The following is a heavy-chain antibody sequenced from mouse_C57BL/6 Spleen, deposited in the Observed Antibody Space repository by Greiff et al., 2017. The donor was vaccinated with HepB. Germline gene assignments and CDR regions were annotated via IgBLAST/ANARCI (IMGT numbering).Heavy chain of an antibody. Sequence: VQLQESGAELVKPGASVKLSCKASGYTFTSYWMQWVKQRPGQGLEWIGEIDPSDSYTNYNQKFKGKATLTVDTSSSTAYMQLSSLTSEDSAVYYCAVYSGFAYWGQGTLVTVSA. J-gene: IGHJ3*01. CDR1: GYTFTSYW. CDR2: IDPSDSYT. CDR3: AVYSGFAY. V-gene: IGHV1-50*01. D-gene: IGHD2-1*01.